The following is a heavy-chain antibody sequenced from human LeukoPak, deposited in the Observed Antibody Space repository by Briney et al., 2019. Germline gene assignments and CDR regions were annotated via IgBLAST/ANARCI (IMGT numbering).Heavy chain of an antibody. CDR3: ARHGDDYGGKGEFDY. CDR2: IYYSGNT. Sequence: SETLSLTCTVSGGSISSNTYYWGWIRQPPGKGLEWIGSIYYSGNTYYNPSLKSRVTISVDTSKNQFSLKLSSVTAADTAVYYCARHGDDYGGKGEFDYWGQGTLVTVSS. V-gene: IGHV4-39*01. D-gene: IGHD4-23*01. CDR1: GGSISSNTYY. J-gene: IGHJ4*02.